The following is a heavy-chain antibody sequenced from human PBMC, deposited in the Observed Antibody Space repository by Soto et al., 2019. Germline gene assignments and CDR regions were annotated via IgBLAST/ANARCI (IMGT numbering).Heavy chain of an antibody. CDR2: RYYSEST. Sequence: LSLTCTVSGGSITTGGYYWSWIRQLPGKGLEWVGHRYYSESTYYNPSLKSRVSISLDTSKNQFSLKLSFVTAADTAMYYCARTKCSGGSCYSWSLDYWGQGTPVTVSS. J-gene: IGHJ4*02. CDR1: GGSITTGGYY. D-gene: IGHD2-15*01. CDR3: ARTKCSGGSCYSWSLDY. V-gene: IGHV4-31*03.